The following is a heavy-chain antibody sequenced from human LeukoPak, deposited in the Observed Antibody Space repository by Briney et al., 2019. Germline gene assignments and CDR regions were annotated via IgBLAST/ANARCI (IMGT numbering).Heavy chain of an antibody. V-gene: IGHV3-23*01. CDR3: AKDARRSSGWWFFDH. Sequence: GGSLRLSCAASGFVFSSLDMGWVRQTPGKGLEWVSAITNSGDATYYADSVKGRFTISRDNSKNTLFLQMNSLRAKDTAVYFCAKDARRSSGWWFFDHWGQGTLVTVSS. J-gene: IGHJ4*02. CDR2: ITNSGDAT. CDR1: GFVFSSLD. D-gene: IGHD6-19*01.